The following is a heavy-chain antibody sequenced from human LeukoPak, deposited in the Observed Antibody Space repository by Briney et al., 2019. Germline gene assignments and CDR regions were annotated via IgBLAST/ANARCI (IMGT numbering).Heavy chain of an antibody. CDR2: IYPGDSDT. CDR3: ARHDLSSDSNYPYYYYYYMDV. CDR1: GYSFTNYW. D-gene: IGHD4-11*01. Sequence: GESLKISCKGSGYSFTNYWIGWVRQMPGKGLEWMGIIYPGDSDTRYSPSFQGQVTISADKSISTAYLQWSSLKASDTAMYYCARHDLSSDSNYPYYYYYYMDVWGQGTLVTVSS. J-gene: IGHJ6*03. V-gene: IGHV5-51*01.